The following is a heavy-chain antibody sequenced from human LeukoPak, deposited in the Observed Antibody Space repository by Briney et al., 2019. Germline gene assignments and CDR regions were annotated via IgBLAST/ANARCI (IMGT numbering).Heavy chain of an antibody. D-gene: IGHD2-2*01. V-gene: IGHV4-34*01. Sequence: SETLSLTCAVYGGSFSGYYWSWIRQPPGKGLEWIGEINHSGSTNYNPSLKSRVTISVDTSKNQFSLKLSSVTAADTVVYYCARSPYCSSTSCLGSGEGISPYYYYGMDVWGQGTTVTVSS. CDR3: ARSPYCSSTSCLGSGEGISPYYYYGMDV. J-gene: IGHJ6*02. CDR1: GGSFSGYY. CDR2: INHSGST.